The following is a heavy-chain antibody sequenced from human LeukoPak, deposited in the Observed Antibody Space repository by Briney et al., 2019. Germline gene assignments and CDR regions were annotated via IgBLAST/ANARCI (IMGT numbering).Heavy chain of an antibody. CDR3: ASGYCSGGSCYRAAFDI. CDR1: GFTFSSYA. J-gene: IGHJ3*02. V-gene: IGHV3-23*01. Sequence: GGSLRLFCAASGFTFSSYAMSGVRQAPGEGLEGVSAISGSSSNTYYADSVEGRFTISRDNAKNTLYLQMNSLRAEDTAVYYCASGYCSGGSCYRAAFDIWGQGTMVTVSS. D-gene: IGHD2-15*01. CDR2: ISGSSSNT.